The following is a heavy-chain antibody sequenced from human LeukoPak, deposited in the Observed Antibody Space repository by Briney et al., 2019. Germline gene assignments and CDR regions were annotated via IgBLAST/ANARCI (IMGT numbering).Heavy chain of an antibody. V-gene: IGHV3-48*03. Sequence: PGGSLRLSCAASGFTFSSYEMNWVRQAPGKGLEWVSYISSSGSTIYHADSVKGRFTISRDNAKNSLYLQMNSLRAEDTAVYYCARDLNMVRGVILGNYYYYYGMDVWGKGTTVTVSS. CDR3: ARDLNMVRGVILGNYYYYYGMDV. CDR1: GFTFSSYE. J-gene: IGHJ6*04. CDR2: ISSSGSTI. D-gene: IGHD3-10*01.